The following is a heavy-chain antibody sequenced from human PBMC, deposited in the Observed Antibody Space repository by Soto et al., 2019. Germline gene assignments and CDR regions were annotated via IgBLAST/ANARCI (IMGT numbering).Heavy chain of an antibody. CDR2: IYPVDSDT. CDR1: GYTFTSYW. Sequence: PGESLKISCRGSGYTFTSYWIGWVRQMPGKGLEWMGIIYPVDSDTRYSPSFQGQVTISADRSISTAYLQWSSLKASDTAIYYCVRISTATWRKFVYWCQGTLVSVSS. D-gene: IGHD2-2*01. J-gene: IGHJ4*02. CDR3: VRISTATWRKFVY. V-gene: IGHV5-51*01.